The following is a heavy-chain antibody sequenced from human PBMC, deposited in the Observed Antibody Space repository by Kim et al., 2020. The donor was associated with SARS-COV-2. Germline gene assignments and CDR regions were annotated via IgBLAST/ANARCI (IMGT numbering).Heavy chain of an antibody. CDR3: ARHGGDLLYYYYGMDV. V-gene: IGHV5-51*01. CDR1: GYSFTSYW. J-gene: IGHJ6*02. Sequence: GESLKISCKGSGYSFTSYWIGWVRQMPGKGLEWMGIIYPGDSDTRYSPSFQGQVTISADKSISTAYLQWSSLKASDTAMYYCARHGGDLLYYYYGMDVWGQGTMVTVSS. CDR2: IYPGDSDT. D-gene: IGHD2-21*02.